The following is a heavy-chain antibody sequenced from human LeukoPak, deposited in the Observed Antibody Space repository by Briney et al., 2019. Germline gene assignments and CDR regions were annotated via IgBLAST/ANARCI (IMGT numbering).Heavy chain of an antibody. CDR2: IYPGDSDT. V-gene: IGHV5-51*01. Sequence: GESLKISCKGSGYSFTSYWIGWVRQMPGKGLEWMGIIYPGDSDTRYSPSFQGQVTISADKSISTAYLQWSSLKASDTAMYYCARVPMLRDFWSGQGYYFDYWGQGTLVTVSS. CDR1: GYSFTSYW. CDR3: ARVPMLRDFWSGQGYYFDY. J-gene: IGHJ4*02. D-gene: IGHD3-3*01.